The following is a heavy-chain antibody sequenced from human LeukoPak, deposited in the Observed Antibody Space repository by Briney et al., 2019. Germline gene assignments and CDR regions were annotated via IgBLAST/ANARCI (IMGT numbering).Heavy chain of an antibody. D-gene: IGHD3/OR15-3a*01. V-gene: IGHV3-7*01. Sequence: AGGSLRLSCAASGFTFSTYWMHWVRRAPGKGPEWVANINQDGSQKNYVDSVKGRFTISRDNAKSSLYLQMNGLRVEDTAVYYCVSAPGWTLDYWGQGTLVTVSS. CDR3: VSAPGWTLDY. J-gene: IGHJ4*02. CDR1: GFTFSTYW. CDR2: INQDGSQK.